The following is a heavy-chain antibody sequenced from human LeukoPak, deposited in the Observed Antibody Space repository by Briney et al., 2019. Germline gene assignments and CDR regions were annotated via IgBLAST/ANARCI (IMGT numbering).Heavy chain of an antibody. CDR3: ARGGRYFDY. CDR1: GFTFSGYS. J-gene: IGHJ4*02. Sequence: RGGSLRLSCAASGFTFSGYSMNWVRKAPGEGLEWISYITSSSSTIDYADSVKGRFTISRDNAKNSLYLQMNSLRDEDTGVYHCARGGRYFDYWGQGTLVTVSS. V-gene: IGHV3-48*02. CDR2: ITSSSSTI.